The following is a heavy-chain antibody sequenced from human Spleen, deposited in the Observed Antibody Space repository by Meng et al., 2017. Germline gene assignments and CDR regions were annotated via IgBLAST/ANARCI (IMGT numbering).Heavy chain of an antibody. Sequence: SETLSLTCVVSGGSFSDYYWSWIRQPPGKGLEWIGEINHSGSTNYNPSLESRATISVDTSQNNLSLKLSSVTAADSAVYYCARGGPGDSSGYYYVFSAFDIWGQGTMVTVSS. D-gene: IGHD3-22*01. J-gene: IGHJ3*02. CDR1: GGSFSDYY. CDR2: INHSGST. CDR3: ARGGPGDSSGYYYVFSAFDI. V-gene: IGHV4-34*01.